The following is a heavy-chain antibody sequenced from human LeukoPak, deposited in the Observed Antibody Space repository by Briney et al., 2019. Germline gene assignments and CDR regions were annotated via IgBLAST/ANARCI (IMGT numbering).Heavy chain of an antibody. CDR2: LYPGGDRA. J-gene: IGHJ4*02. V-gene: IGHV1-46*01. Sequence: GASVKVSCKASGLTFTTIYMHWVRQAPGRGLEWMAVLYPGGDRAIYAQRFQGRLTLTRDTSTNTVYMEVSSLASEDTAVYYCASEVPRTSRFDHWGQGTLVTVSS. CDR3: ASEVPRTSRFDH. CDR1: GLTFTTIY. D-gene: IGHD2-8*01.